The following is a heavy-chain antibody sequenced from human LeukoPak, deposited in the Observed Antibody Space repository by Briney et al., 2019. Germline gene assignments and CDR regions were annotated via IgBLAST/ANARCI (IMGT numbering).Heavy chain of an antibody. CDR2: IIPIFGTA. Sequence: GASVKVSCKASGGTFSSYAISWVRQAPGQGLEWMGGIIPIFGTANYAQKFQGRVTITTDESTSTAYMELSSLRSEDTAVYYCAGDRFGARFLEWLSPPRDYYMDVWGKGTTVTVSS. D-gene: IGHD3-3*01. CDR1: GGTFSSYA. CDR3: AGDRFGARFLEWLSPPRDYYMDV. V-gene: IGHV1-69*05. J-gene: IGHJ6*03.